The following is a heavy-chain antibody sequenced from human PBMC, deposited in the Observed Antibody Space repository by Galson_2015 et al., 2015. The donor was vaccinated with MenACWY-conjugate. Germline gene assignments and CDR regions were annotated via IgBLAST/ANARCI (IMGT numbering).Heavy chain of an antibody. D-gene: IGHD3-16*01. J-gene: IGHJ4*02. CDR2: IYLVNSIT. V-gene: IGHV5-51*01. CDR3: ASAYDGNFHWGD. CDR1: GYSITNYW. Sequence: QSGAEVKKPGESLKISCKGSGYSITNYWIGWVRQMPGKGLEWMGIIYLVNSITKYNPSFQGQVTVSADRAIRTAYLQWTSLQASDTAIYYCASAYDGNFHWGDWGQGTLVTVSS.